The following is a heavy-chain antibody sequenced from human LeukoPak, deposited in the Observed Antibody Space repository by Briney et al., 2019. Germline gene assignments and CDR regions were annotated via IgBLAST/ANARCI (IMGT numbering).Heavy chain of an antibody. V-gene: IGHV3-33*01. CDR3: ARDPRNWGAYYVDY. Sequence: GRSLRLSCAASGFTFSSYGLHWVRQAPGKGLEWVADIWYDGSNKYYADSVKGRFTISRDNSKNTLYLQMNSLRAEDTAVYYCARDPRNWGAYYVDYWGQGTLVTVSS. J-gene: IGHJ4*02. CDR2: IWYDGSNK. CDR1: GFTFSSYG. D-gene: IGHD7-27*01.